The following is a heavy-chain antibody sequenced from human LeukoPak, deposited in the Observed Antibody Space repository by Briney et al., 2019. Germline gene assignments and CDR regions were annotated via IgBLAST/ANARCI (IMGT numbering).Heavy chain of an antibody. D-gene: IGHD6-19*01. CDR3: AKATGYSSGWPLGY. CDR1: GFTFDDYA. Sequence: GGSLRLSCAASGFTFDDYAMHWVRQAPGKGLEWVSGISWNSGSIDYADSVKGRFTISRDNAKNSPYLQMNSLRAGDTALYYCAKATGYSSGWPLGYWGQGTLVTVSS. CDR2: ISWNSGSI. V-gene: IGHV3-9*01. J-gene: IGHJ4*02.